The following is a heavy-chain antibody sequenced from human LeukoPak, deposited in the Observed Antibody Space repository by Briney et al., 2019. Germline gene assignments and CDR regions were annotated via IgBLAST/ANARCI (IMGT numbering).Heavy chain of an antibody. CDR1: GYTFTSYG. V-gene: IGHV1-18*01. CDR3: ARDLYRRGYSYGYQFDY. CDR2: ISAYNGNT. J-gene: IGHJ4*02. D-gene: IGHD5-18*01. Sequence: ASVKVSCKASGYTFTSYGISWVRQAPGQGLEWMGWISAYNGNTNYAQKLQGRVTMTTDTSTSTAYMELRSLRSDDTAVYYYARDLYRRGYSYGYQFDYWGQGTLVTVSS.